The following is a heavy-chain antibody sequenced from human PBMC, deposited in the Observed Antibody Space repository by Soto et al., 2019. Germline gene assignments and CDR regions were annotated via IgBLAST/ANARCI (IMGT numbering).Heavy chain of an antibody. J-gene: IGHJ6*02. CDR1: GYSISRVYY. CDR2: IYHGGIT. D-gene: IGHD3-10*01. V-gene: IGHV4-38-2*02. CDR3: AREWGLWGWEFEYYYYYYGMDA. Sequence: TSETLTLTCAVSGYSISRVYYWGSIRQPPGGGLERTGSIYHGGITYYNQSLKSRVTISVDTSKNQFSLKLSPLTAADTAVYYCAREWGLWGWEFEYYYYYYGMDAWGQGTTVTV.